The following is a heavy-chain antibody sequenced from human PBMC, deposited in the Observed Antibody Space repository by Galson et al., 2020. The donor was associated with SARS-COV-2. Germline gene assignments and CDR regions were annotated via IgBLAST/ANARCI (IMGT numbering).Heavy chain of an antibody. CDR2: INWNGGST. Sequence: GESLKISCAASGFTFDDYGMSWVRQAPGKGLEWVSGINWNGGSTGYADSVKGRFTISRDNAKNSLYLQMNSLRAEDTALYHCATSDIVVTTHALDIWGQGTMVTVSS. V-gene: IGHV3-20*01. CDR3: ATSDIVVTTHALDI. CDR1: GFTFDDYG. D-gene: IGHD2-2*01. J-gene: IGHJ3*02.